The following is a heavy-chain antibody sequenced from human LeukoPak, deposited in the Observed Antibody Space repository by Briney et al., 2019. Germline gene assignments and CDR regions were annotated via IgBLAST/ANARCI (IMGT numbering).Heavy chain of an antibody. V-gene: IGHV3-7*04. CDR1: GFPFSSRW. CDR3: ARYCGGGSCFDY. Sequence: GGSLRLSCAASGFPFSSRWMSWVRQAPGKGLEWVANIKADGSEKYYVDSVKGRFTVSRDNAKNSLFLQMSSLRAEDTGLYYCARYCGGGSCFDYWGRGTLVTVSS. CDR2: IKADGSEK. J-gene: IGHJ4*02. D-gene: IGHD2-15*01.